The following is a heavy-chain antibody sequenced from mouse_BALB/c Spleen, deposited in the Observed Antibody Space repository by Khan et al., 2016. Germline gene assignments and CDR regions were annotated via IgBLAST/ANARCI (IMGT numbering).Heavy chain of an antibody. D-gene: IGHD2-4*01. J-gene: IGHJ3*01. CDR3: ARSPYDYDVGFAY. V-gene: IGHV14-3*02. Sequence: VQLKESGAELVKPGASVKLSCTASGFNIKDTYMHWVKQRPEQGLEWIGRIDPANGNTKYDPKFQGKATITADTSSNTAYLQLSSLTSEDTAVLYCARSPYDYDVGFAYWGQGTLVTVSA. CDR2: IDPANGNT. CDR1: GFNIKDTY.